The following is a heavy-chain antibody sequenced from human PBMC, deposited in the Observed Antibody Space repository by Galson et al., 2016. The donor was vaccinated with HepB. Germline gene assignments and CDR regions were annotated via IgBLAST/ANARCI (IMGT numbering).Heavy chain of an antibody. CDR3: AREGLADGSYFDY. CDR2: IKEDGTEK. Sequence: SLRLSCAASGFTFTNYWMTWVRQAPGKGLEWVANIKEDGTEKCYADSVKGRFTISRDNARNSLYLQMNSLRAEDTGMYYCAREGLADGSYFDYWGRGTLVTVS. J-gene: IGHJ4*02. D-gene: IGHD5-24*01. CDR1: GFTFTNYW. V-gene: IGHV3-7*01.